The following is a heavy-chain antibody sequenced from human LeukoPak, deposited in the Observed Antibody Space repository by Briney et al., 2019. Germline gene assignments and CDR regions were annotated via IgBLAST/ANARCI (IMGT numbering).Heavy chain of an antibody. J-gene: IGHJ2*01. CDR3: ARYPIYCSSTSCSDWYFDL. V-gene: IGHV3-21*01. CDR2: ISSSSSYI. D-gene: IGHD2-2*01. Sequence: GGTLRLSCAASGFTFSSYGMSWVRQAPGKGLEWVSSISSSSSYIYYADSVKGRFTISRDNAKNSLYLQMNSLRAEDTAVYYCARYPIYCSSTSCSDWYFDLWGRGTLVTVSS. CDR1: GFTFSSYG.